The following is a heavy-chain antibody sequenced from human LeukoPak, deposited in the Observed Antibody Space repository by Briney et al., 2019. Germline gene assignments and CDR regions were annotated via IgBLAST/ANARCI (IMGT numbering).Heavy chain of an antibody. D-gene: IGHD3-9*01. Sequence: GGSLRLSCAASGFTFSSYVMHWVREAPGKGLAWVSRISDDATYITYADSVKGGVTISRDNAKNTLYLQMDSLGADDTAVYYCVRDKDWELRSWGQGTLVTVSS. CDR3: VRDKDWELRS. CDR1: GFTFSSYV. J-gene: IGHJ4*02. CDR2: ISDDATYI. V-gene: IGHV3-74*03.